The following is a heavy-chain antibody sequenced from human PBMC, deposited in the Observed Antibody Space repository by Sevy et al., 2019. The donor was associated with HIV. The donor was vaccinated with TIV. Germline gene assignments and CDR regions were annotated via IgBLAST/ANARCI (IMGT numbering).Heavy chain of an antibody. D-gene: IGHD3-3*01. J-gene: IGHJ5*02. CDR2: ISGSGGNT. CDR1: GFTFSTYA. V-gene: IGHV3-23*01. Sequence: GGSLRLSCAASGFTFSTYAMSWVRQAPGKGLEWVSAISGSGGNTYYADSVKGRFTIVRDNSKNTVYLQMNSLRAEDTAVYYCANSKGDDFWSGYNNWFDPWGQGTLVTVSS. CDR3: ANSKGDDFWSGYNNWFDP.